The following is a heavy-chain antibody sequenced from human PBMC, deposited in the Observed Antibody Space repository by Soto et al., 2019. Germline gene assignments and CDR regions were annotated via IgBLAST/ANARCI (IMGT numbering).Heavy chain of an antibody. J-gene: IGHJ4*02. CDR3: ATSKEQLGGNLGY. V-gene: IGHV3-23*01. D-gene: IGHD6-13*01. CDR1: GFTITSYA. Sequence: GVLLRLSCPVSGFTITSYAMSWVRQVPGKGLEXVSXXSXXGXXXXXAXXVKGRFTISRDNSKNTLYLQMNSLRAEETAVYYCATSKEQLGGNLGYRGQGTLVTVSS. CDR2: XSXXGXXX.